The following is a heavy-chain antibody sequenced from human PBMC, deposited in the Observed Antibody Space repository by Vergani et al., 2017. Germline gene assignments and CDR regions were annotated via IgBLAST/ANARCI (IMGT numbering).Heavy chain of an antibody. J-gene: IGHJ4*02. Sequence: QVQLVESGGGVVQPGRSLRLSCAASGFTFSSYDMHWVRQAPGKGLEWVAVIWYDGSNKYYADSVKGRFTISRDNSKNTLYLQMNSLRAEDTAVYYCAREGCGGDCPLDYWGQGTLVTVSS. V-gene: IGHV3-33*01. CDR3: AREGCGGDCPLDY. CDR1: GFTFSSYD. D-gene: IGHD2-21*01. CDR2: IWYDGSNK.